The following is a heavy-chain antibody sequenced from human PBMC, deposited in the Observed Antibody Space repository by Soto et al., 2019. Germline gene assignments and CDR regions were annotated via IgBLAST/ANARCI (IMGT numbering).Heavy chain of an antibody. V-gene: IGHV4-4*07. Sequence: SETLSLTCTVSVDSITTYYWSWIRQPAGKGLEWIGRIDASGNTNYNPSLNSRVTMSIDTSKKQFSLKLTSVTAADTAIYYCARYSNNWFQTEGMDVWGQGTTVTVSS. D-gene: IGHD6-13*01. CDR2: IDASGNT. CDR1: VDSITTYY. CDR3: ARYSNNWFQTEGMDV. J-gene: IGHJ6*02.